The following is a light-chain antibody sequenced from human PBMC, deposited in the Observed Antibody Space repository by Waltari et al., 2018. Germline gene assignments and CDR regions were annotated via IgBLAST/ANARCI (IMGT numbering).Light chain of an antibody. J-gene: IGKJ4*01. Sequence: DIQMTQSPSSLSASVGDRVTITCRASQGISTYLALFQQKPGKAPKSLIYGASTLQSGVPSKFSGSGSGTDFTLTISSLQPEDFATYYCQQYNSYPLTFGGGTKVEIK. CDR3: QQYNSYPLT. V-gene: IGKV1-16*02. CDR2: GAS. CDR1: QGISTY.